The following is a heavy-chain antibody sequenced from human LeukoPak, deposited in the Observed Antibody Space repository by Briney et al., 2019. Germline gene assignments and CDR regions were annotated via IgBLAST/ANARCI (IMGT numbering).Heavy chain of an antibody. Sequence: GGSLRLSCVGSGFTFSSHAMSWVRQAPGKGLEWVAGIGGSGIITDYAESVKGRFTISRDNSKNTLFLQMNSLRAEDTAVYYCAKSYYDSSGYYHGDYWGQGTLVTVSS. CDR3: AKSYYDSSGYYHGDY. D-gene: IGHD3-22*01. CDR1: GFTFSSHA. CDR2: IGGSGIIT. J-gene: IGHJ4*02. V-gene: IGHV3-23*01.